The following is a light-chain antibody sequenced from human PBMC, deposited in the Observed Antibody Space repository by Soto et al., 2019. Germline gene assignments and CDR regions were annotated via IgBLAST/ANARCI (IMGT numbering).Light chain of an antibody. CDR1: QSVTTY. V-gene: IGKV3-11*01. CDR2: AAS. J-gene: IGKJ1*01. Sequence: IVLTQSPATLSLSPGERATLSCRASQSVTTYLAWYQQKPGQAPRLLISAASNRATGIPARFSGSGSGTNFTLPISSLEPEEFAVYYCQQRRDGTWTFGQGTKVEI. CDR3: QQRRDGTWT.